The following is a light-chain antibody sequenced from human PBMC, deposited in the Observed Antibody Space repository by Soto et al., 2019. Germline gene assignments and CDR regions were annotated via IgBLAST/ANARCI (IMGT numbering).Light chain of an antibody. Sequence: EIVMTQFPATLSVSPGERATLSCRASQSVSSNLAWYQHKPGQTPRLLIHGASTRAPGIPARFSGSGSGTEFTLTISSLQPEDFAVYYCQQYNNWPWTFGQGTKVEI. CDR1: QSVSSN. CDR3: QQYNNWPWT. J-gene: IGKJ1*01. CDR2: GAS. V-gene: IGKV3-15*01.